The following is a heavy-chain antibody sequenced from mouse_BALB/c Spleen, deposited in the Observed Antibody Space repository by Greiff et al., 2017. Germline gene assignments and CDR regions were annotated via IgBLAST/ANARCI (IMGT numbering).Heavy chain of an antibody. D-gene: IGHD2-4*01. CDR1: GYSFTSYW. V-gene: IGHV1S41*01. Sequence: DLVKPSQSVSLTCAVSGYSFTSYWINWIKQRPGQGLEWIGRIATGSGSTYYNELFKGKATLTVDTSSSTVYILLSRQSTEDSADYCGARTHDCHFAGWGEGTMVTVSA. J-gene: IGHJ3*01. CDR3: ARTHDCHFAG. CDR2: IATGSGST.